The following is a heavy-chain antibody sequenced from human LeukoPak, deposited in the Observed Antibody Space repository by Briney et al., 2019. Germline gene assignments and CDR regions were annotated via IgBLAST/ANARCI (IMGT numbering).Heavy chain of an antibody. Sequence: SSQTLSLTCTVSGGSISSGGYYWSWIRQHPGKGLEWIGYIYYSGSTYYNPSLKSRVTISVDTSKNQFSLKLSSVTAADTAVYYCASCGYSGDDYYYGMDVWGQGTTVAVSS. V-gene: IGHV4-31*03. J-gene: IGHJ6*02. CDR2: IYYSGST. CDR1: GGSISSGGYY. CDR3: ASCGYSGDDYYYGMDV. D-gene: IGHD5-18*01.